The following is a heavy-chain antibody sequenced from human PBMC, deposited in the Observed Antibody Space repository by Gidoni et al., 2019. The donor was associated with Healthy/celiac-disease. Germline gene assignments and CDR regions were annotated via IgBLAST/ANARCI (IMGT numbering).Heavy chain of an antibody. CDR3: ARNVDPTHLDPGYYGMDV. CDR1: GGTFSSYA. Sequence: QVQLVQSGAGVKKHGSSVKVSCKASGGTFSSYAISCVRQAPGQGLEWMGGIIPIFGTANYAQKFQGRVTITADESTSTAYMELSSLRSEDTAVYYCARNVDPTHLDPGYYGMDVWGQGTTVTVSS. J-gene: IGHJ6*02. D-gene: IGHD3-3*01. CDR2: IIPIFGTA. V-gene: IGHV1-69*01.